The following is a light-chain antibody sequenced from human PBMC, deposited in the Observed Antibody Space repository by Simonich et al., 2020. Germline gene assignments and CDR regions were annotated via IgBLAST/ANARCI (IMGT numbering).Light chain of an antibody. J-gene: IGKJ1*01. V-gene: IGKV3-15*01. CDR3: QQYNNWPWT. CDR2: GAS. CDR1: QSVSSN. Sequence: EIVMTQSPATRSVSPGERATPSCRASQSVSSNLAWYQQKPGQAHRLLIYGASTRASGIPARVSGSGSGTEFTLTIRSMQSEDFAVYYCQQYNNWPWTFGQGTKVEIK.